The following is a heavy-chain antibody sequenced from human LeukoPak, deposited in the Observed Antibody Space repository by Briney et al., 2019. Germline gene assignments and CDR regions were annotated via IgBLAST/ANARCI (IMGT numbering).Heavy chain of an antibody. CDR3: ARAPGELLGFGY. D-gene: IGHD3-10*01. Sequence: ASVKVSCKASGYTYTSYGISWVRQAPGQGLEWMGWISAYNGYTNYAQKLQGRVTMTTDTSTSTAYMELRSLRSEDTAVYYCARAPGELLGFGYWGQGTLVTVSS. CDR2: ISAYNGYT. J-gene: IGHJ4*02. CDR1: GYTYTSYG. V-gene: IGHV1-18*01.